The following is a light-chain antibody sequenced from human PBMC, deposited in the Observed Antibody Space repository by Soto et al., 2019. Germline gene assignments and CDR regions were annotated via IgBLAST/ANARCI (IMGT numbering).Light chain of an antibody. J-gene: IGKJ1*01. CDR1: RSISNW. CDR2: AAS. CDR3: QQYYSYPWT. Sequence: DIQMTQSPSTLSASVGDRVTITCRASRSISNWLAWYQQRPGIAPKLLIYAASTLQSGVPSRFSGSGSGTDFTLTISCLQSEDFATYYCQQYYSYPWTFGQGTKVDIK. V-gene: IGKV1-5*01.